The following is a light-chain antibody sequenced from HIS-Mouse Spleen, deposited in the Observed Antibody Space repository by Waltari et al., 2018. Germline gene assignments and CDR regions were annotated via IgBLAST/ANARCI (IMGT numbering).Light chain of an antibody. CDR1: ALPTKY. CDR3: YSTDSSGNHRV. Sequence: SYELTQPPSVSVSPGQTARITSSGEALPTKYAYWYQQKLGQAPLLVIYEDSKRPSGIPERFSGSSSGTMATLTISGAQVEDEADYYCYSTDSSGNHRVFGGGTKLTVL. CDR2: EDS. V-gene: IGLV3-10*01. J-gene: IGLJ2*01.